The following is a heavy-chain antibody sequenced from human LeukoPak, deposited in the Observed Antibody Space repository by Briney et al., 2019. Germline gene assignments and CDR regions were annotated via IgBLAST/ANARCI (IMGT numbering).Heavy chain of an antibody. CDR2: INPNSGGT. V-gene: IGHV1-2*02. J-gene: IGHJ4*02. CDR3: ARNVRGGSSSWYLVG. D-gene: IGHD6-13*01. Sequence: ASVTVSCKASGYTFTGYYMHWVRQAPGQGLEWMGWINPNSGGTNYAQKFQGRVTMTRDTSISTAYMELSRLRSDDTAVYYCARNVRGGSSSWYLVGWGQGTLVTVSS. CDR1: GYTFTGYY.